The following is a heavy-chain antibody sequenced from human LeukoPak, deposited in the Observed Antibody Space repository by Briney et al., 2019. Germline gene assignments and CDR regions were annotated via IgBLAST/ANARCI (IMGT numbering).Heavy chain of an antibody. D-gene: IGHD5-12*01. V-gene: IGHV3-74*03. Sequence: GGSLRLSCAASGFTFSSYWMHWVRHAPGKGLVWVSRINSDGNSITYADSVKGRFTMSRDNAKNTLYLQMNSLRVEDTAVYYCAREGRVSGYDFDCWGRGTLVTVSS. CDR2: INSDGNSI. CDR3: AREGRVSGYDFDC. CDR1: GFTFSSYW. J-gene: IGHJ4*02.